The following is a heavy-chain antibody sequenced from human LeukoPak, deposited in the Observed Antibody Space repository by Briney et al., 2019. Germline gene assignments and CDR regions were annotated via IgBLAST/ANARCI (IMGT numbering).Heavy chain of an antibody. V-gene: IGHV5-51*01. J-gene: IGHJ4*02. D-gene: IGHD3-3*01. Sequence: HGESLKISCKGSGYTFTNYWIGWVCQMPGKGLEWMGIIYPGDSDTRYSPSFQGQVTISADKSITTSYLQWSSLKASDTAMYYCARHSDFWRGYWLDYWGQGTLVTVSS. CDR2: IYPGDSDT. CDR3: ARHSDFWRGYWLDY. CDR1: GYTFTNYW.